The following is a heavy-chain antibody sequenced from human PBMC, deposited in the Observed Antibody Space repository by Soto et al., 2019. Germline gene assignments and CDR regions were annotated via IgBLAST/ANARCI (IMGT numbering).Heavy chain of an antibody. J-gene: IGHJ5*02. CDR3: ARSGHYYGSGSANWFDP. V-gene: IGHV4-34*01. CDR2: INHSGST. D-gene: IGHD3-10*01. Sequence: QVQLQQWGAGLLKPSETLSLTCAVYGGSFSGYYWSWIRQPPGKGLEWIGEINHSGSTNYNPSLKSRVTISVDTSKNQFSLKRSSVTAADTAVYYCARSGHYYGSGSANWFDPWGQGTLVTVSS. CDR1: GGSFSGYY.